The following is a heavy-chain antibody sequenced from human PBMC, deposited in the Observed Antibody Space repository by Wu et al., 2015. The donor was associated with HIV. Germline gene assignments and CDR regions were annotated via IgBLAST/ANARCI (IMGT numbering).Heavy chain of an antibody. V-gene: IGHV1-2*02. CDR2: INCNSGDT. Sequence: QVQLVQSGAEVKKPGASVKVPCEASAYRFIAEFIHWVRQAPGQGLEWMGRINCNSGDTAYAQKFQGRVTMTRDTSISTAYMELSRLRSDDTAVYYCARVQSHSSSWYSYWGQGTLVTVSS. J-gene: IGHJ4*02. CDR1: AYRFIAEF. D-gene: IGHD6-13*01. CDR3: ARVQSHSSSWYSY.